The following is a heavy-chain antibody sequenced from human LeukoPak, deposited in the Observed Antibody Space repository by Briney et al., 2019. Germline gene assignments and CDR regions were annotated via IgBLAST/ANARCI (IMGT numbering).Heavy chain of an antibody. Sequence: GGSLGLSCTASGFTFSSYWMHWVRRAPGKGLVWVSRINSAGISTNYADSVKGRFTISRDNAKNTLYLQMNSLRAEDTAIYYCGRDIATAVDYWGLGTLVTVSS. V-gene: IGHV3-74*01. CDR1: GFTFSSYW. J-gene: IGHJ4*02. D-gene: IGHD6-13*01. CDR2: INSAGIST. CDR3: GRDIATAVDY.